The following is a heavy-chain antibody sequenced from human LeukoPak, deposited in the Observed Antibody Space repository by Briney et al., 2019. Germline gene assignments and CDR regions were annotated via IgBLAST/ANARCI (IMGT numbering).Heavy chain of an antibody. V-gene: IGHV4-4*09. Sequence: PSETLSLTCTVSGASISHYYWSWIRQTPERRLEWMGLVHTSGGSTYYPSLKTRLTMSIDTSRSQLSLKLTSVTAADTAVYFCARLGSYHDFWGQGALVTVSS. CDR3: ARLGSYHDF. CDR1: GASISHYY. CDR2: VHTSGGS. J-gene: IGHJ4*02. D-gene: IGHD1-26*01.